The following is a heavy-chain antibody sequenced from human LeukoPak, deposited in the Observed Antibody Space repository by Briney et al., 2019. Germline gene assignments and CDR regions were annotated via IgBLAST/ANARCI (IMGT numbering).Heavy chain of an antibody. D-gene: IGHD1-26*01. J-gene: IGHJ4*02. Sequence: SQTLSLTCTVSGGSISSYYWSWIRQPPGKGLEWIGYIYYSGSTNYNPSLKSRVTISVDTSKNQFSLKLSSVTAADTAVYYCAREGKISGSDDYWGQGTLVTVSS. V-gene: IGHV4-59*01. CDR2: IYYSGST. CDR1: GGSISSYY. CDR3: AREGKISGSDDY.